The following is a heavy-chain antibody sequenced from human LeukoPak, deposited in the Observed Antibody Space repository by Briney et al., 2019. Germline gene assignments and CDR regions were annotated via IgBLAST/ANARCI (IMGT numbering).Heavy chain of an antibody. J-gene: IGHJ4*02. CDR2: INPNSGGT. CDR1: GYTFTGYY. CDR3: ARDRYCSGGSCYPFDY. D-gene: IGHD2-15*01. Sequence: ASVKVSCXASGYTFTGYYMHWVRQAPGQGLEWMGWINPNSGGTNYAQKFQGRVTMTRDTSISTAYMELSRLRSDDTAVYYCARDRYCSGGSCYPFDYWGQGTLVTVSS. V-gene: IGHV1-2*02.